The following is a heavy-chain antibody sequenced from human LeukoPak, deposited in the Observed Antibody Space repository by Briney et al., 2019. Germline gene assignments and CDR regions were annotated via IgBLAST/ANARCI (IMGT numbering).Heavy chain of an antibody. V-gene: IGHV3-21*01. J-gene: IGHJ6*02. D-gene: IGHD4-17*01. CDR3: ARETVTPYYYYGMDV. CDR1: GFTFSSYS. Sequence: PGGSLRLSCAASGFTFSSYSMNWVRQAPGKGLEWVSSISSSSSYIYYADSVKGRFTISRDNAKNSLYLQMNSLRAEDAAVYYCARETVTPYYYYGMDVWGQGTTVTVSS. CDR2: ISSSSSYI.